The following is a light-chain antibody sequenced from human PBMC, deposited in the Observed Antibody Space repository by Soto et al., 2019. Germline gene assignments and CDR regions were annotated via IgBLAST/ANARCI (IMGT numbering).Light chain of an antibody. CDR3: SSYAGTSTAYV. CDR2: EVS. CDR1: SSDVGSYNY. J-gene: IGLJ1*01. Sequence: QSALTQPPSASGSPGQSVTISCTGTSSDVGSYNYVSWYQQHPGKVPKLMIYEVSKRPSGVPDRFSGSKSGNTASLPVSGLQAADEADYYCSSYAGTSTAYVFGTGTKGTVL. V-gene: IGLV2-8*01.